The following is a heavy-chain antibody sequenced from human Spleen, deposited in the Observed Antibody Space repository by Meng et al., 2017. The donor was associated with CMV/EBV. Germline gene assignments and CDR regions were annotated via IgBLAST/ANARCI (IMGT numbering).Heavy chain of an antibody. D-gene: IGHD2-2*01. CDR3: AKDRIRYQLLSARDY. J-gene: IGHJ4*02. Sequence: SLKISCAASGFTFDDYAMHWVRQAPGKGLEWVSGISWNSGSIGYADSVKGRFTISRDNSKNTLYLQMNSLRAEDTAVYYCAKDRIRYQLLSARDYWGQGTLVTVSS. CDR2: ISWNSGSI. V-gene: IGHV3-9*01. CDR1: GFTFDDYA.